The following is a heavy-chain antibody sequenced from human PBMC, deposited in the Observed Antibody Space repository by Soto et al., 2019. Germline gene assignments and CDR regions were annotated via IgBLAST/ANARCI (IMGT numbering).Heavy chain of an antibody. CDR3: ATSTPLGPVDFDY. D-gene: IGHD2-15*01. CDR2: IYYSGST. Sequence: ASETLSLTCTVSGGSISSGDYYWSWIRQPPGKGLEWIGYIYYSGSTYYNPSLKSRVTISVDTSKNQFSLKLSSVTAADTAVYYCATSTPLGPVDFDYWGQGTLVTVSS. CDR1: GGSISSGDYY. V-gene: IGHV4-30-4*01. J-gene: IGHJ4*02.